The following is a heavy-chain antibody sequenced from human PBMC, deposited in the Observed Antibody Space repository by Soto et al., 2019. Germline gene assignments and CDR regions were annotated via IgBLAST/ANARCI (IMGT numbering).Heavy chain of an antibody. CDR2: ILPIFGTA. Sequence: VQLVQSGAEVKKPGSSVKVSCKASGGTFSTSSINWLRQAPGQRPEWMGNILPIFGTADYAQNFRDRVTITADKSTNTAYMELRSLFSEDADVYYCARGHEYGGNSDAYDIWGQGTVVTVSS. D-gene: IGHD4-17*01. J-gene: IGHJ3*02. CDR1: GGTFSTSS. CDR3: ARGHEYGGNSDAYDI. V-gene: IGHV1-69*14.